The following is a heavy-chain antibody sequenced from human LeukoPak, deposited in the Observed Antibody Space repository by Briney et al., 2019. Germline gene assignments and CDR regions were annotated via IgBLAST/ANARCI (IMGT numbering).Heavy chain of an antibody. CDR2: INSDGSAT. CDR1: GFPFSSYW. V-gene: IGHV3-74*01. J-gene: IGHJ6*02. CDR3: ASDSPYYGMDV. Sequence: GGSLRLSCAASGFPFSSYWMLWVRQVPGKGLLWVSRINSDGSATIYADPVRGRFTISRDNAKNTLYLQMSGLRVEDTAVYHCASDSPYYGMDVWGQGTTVTVSS.